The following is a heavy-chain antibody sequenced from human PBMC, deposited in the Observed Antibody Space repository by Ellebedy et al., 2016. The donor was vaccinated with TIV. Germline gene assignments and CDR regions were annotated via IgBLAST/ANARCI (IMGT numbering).Heavy chain of an antibody. V-gene: IGHV3-48*04. CDR3: ARDSWNDADAFDI. Sequence: GESLKISCAASGFIFNKFGMNWVRQAPGKGPEWVSYVNSNGGTMYYADSVKGRFTISRDNAKDSLYLEMNSLRAEDTAVYYCARDSWNDADAFDIWGQGTMVTVSS. D-gene: IGHD1-1*01. CDR1: GFIFNKFG. J-gene: IGHJ3*02. CDR2: VNSNGGTM.